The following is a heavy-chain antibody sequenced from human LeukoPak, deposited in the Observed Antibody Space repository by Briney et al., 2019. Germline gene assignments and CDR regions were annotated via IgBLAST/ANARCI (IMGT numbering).Heavy chain of an antibody. CDR1: GYTFTSYY. D-gene: IGHD6-13*01. Sequence: ASVKVSCKASGYTFTSYYMHWVRQAPGQGLEGMGIINPIGGSTSYAQKFQGRVTMTRDMTTSTVYMELSSLRSEDTAVYYCARGGIRDSSSRSRSWYETYFDYWGQGTLVTVSS. CDR3: ARGGIRDSSSRSRSWYETYFDY. J-gene: IGHJ4*02. V-gene: IGHV1-46*01. CDR2: INPIGGST.